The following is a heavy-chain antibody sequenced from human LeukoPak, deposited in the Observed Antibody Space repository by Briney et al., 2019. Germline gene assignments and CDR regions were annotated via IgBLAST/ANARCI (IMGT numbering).Heavy chain of an antibody. Sequence: PGWSLRLSCAASGFTFSSYEMNWVRQAPGQGLDWVSYISTSGSTIYYADSVKGRFTVSRDNAKNSLYLQMNSLRADDTAVYYCARYASAWYAVDYWGQGTLVTVSS. CDR2: ISTSGSTI. CDR3: ARYASAWYAVDY. D-gene: IGHD6-13*01. J-gene: IGHJ4*02. V-gene: IGHV3-48*03. CDR1: GFTFSSYE.